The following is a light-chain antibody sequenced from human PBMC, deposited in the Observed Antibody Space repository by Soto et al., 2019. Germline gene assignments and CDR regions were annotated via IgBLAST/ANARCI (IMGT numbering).Light chain of an antibody. Sequence: EIVMTQSPATLSVSPGERATLSCRASQGVSSNLAWHQQKPGQAPRLLIYGASTRATGIPARFSGSGSGTKFALTISSLQSEDFAVYYCQQYSSSLYTFGQGTK. CDR3: QQYSSSLYT. J-gene: IGKJ2*01. CDR1: QGVSSN. V-gene: IGKV3-15*01. CDR2: GAS.